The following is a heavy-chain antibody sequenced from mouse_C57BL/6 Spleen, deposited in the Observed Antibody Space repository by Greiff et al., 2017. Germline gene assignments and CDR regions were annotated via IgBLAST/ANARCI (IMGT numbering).Heavy chain of an antibody. V-gene: IGHV1-80*01. D-gene: IGHD2-1*01. CDR3: ARSGGNYYFDY. CDR2: IYPGDGDT. CDR1: GYAFSSYW. Sequence: QVQLKQSGAELVKPGASVKISCKASGYAFSSYWMNWVKQRPGKGLEWIGQIYPGDGDTNYNGKFKGKATLTADKSSSTAYMQLSSLTSEDSAVYFCARSGGNYYFDYWGQGTTLTVSS. J-gene: IGHJ2*01.